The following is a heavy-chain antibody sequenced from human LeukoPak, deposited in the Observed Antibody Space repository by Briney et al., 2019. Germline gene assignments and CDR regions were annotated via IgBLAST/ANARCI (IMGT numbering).Heavy chain of an antibody. D-gene: IGHD6-13*01. V-gene: IGHV4-59*08. Sequence: SETLSLTCTVSGGSINNYYWSWIRQPPGKGLEWIAYIYYSGSTSYNPSLKSRVTISVYTSKNQFSLKLSSVTAADTAVYYCARFLRGSIAAAGTGAFDIWGQGTMVTVSS. CDR3: ARFLRGSIAAAGTGAFDI. CDR1: GGSINNYY. CDR2: IYYSGST. J-gene: IGHJ3*02.